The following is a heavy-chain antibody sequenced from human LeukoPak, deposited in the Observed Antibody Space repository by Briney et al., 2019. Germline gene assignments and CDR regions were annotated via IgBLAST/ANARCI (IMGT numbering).Heavy chain of an antibody. CDR3: AREAAGATRGFQH. Sequence: SETLSLTCTVSGGSISSSSYYWGWIRQPPGKGLEWIGSIYYSGSTYYNPSLKSRVTISVDTSKNQFSLKLSSVTAADTAVYYCAREAAGATRGFQHWGQGTLVTVSS. J-gene: IGHJ1*01. D-gene: IGHD1-26*01. CDR2: IYYSGST. V-gene: IGHV4-39*07. CDR1: GGSISSSSYY.